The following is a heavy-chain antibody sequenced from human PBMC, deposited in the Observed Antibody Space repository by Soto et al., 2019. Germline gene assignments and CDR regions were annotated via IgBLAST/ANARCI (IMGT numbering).Heavy chain of an antibody. V-gene: IGHV1-2*02. CDR1: GYTFTGYY. D-gene: IGHD6-13*01. CDR3: ARDLPGIAAAGTKDY. J-gene: IGHJ4*02. CDR2: INPNSGGT. Sequence: ASVKVSCKASGYTFTGYYMHWVRQAPGQGLEWMGWINPNSGGTNYAQKFRGRVTMTRDTSISTAYMELSRLRSDDTAVYYCARDLPGIAAAGTKDYWGQGTLVTVSS.